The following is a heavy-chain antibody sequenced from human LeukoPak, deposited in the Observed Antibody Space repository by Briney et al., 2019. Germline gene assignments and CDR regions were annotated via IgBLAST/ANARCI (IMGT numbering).Heavy chain of an antibody. D-gene: IGHD3-16*02. V-gene: IGHV1-18*01. CDR1: GYTFPSPV. CDR2: VSAYNVNT. J-gene: IGHJ4*02. Sequence: GAPVKPSCKASGYTFPSPVICWVRRAPGQGLEGLGGVSAYNVNTNYAQKFRGRVTMTIDTSTNTAYMELRSLRSDDTAVYYCARFGGYDYVWGSYRYGSPPIDYWGQGTLVTVSS. CDR3: ARFGGYDYVWGSYRYGSPPIDY.